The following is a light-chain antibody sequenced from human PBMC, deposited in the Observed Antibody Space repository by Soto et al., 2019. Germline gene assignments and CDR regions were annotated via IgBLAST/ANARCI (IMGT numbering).Light chain of an antibody. J-gene: IGKJ4*01. CDR2: AAS. Sequence: DIVLTQSPATLSLSPGERATLSCRASQSVGTSLAWFQHKPGQAPRLLLYAASNRAAGIPVRFSGSGSWTDFNLTISSLEPEDFADYDCQQRNYWLTFGGGTKVEIK. CDR3: QQRNYWLT. CDR1: QSVGTS. V-gene: IGKV3-11*01.